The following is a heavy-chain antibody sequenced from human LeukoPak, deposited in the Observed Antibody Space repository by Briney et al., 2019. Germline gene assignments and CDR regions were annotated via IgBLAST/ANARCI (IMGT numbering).Heavy chain of an antibody. J-gene: IGHJ4*02. CDR2: IRYDGTNT. CDR3: AKDRAVRGLMGGLPF. V-gene: IGHV3-30*02. Sequence: GGSLRLSCAASGFSFSDYDMHWVRPAPGKGLEWVTFIRYDGTNTYADSVKGRFTISRDNSKNTLYLQMNSLRAEDTAVYYCAKDRAVRGLMGGLPFWGQGTLVTVSS. CDR1: GFSFSDYD. D-gene: IGHD3-10*01.